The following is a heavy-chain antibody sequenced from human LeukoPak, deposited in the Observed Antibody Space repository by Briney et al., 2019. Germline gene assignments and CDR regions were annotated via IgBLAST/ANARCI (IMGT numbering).Heavy chain of an antibody. Sequence: GGSLRLSCAASGFTFSTYSMNWVRQAPGKGLEWVSYISSSGSTIYYGASVEGRFTISRDNANNSLFLQMNSLRDEDTAVYFCARDSSSWYYWGQGTLVIVSS. D-gene: IGHD6-13*01. CDR1: GFTFSTYS. CDR2: ISSSGSTI. J-gene: IGHJ4*02. CDR3: ARDSSSWYY. V-gene: IGHV3-48*02.